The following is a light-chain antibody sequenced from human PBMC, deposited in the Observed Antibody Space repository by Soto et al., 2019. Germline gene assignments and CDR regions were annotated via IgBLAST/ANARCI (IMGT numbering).Light chain of an antibody. CDR3: SSYTSSSTLTV. Sequence: QSALTQPASVSGSPGQSITISCTGTSIDVGGYNYVSWYQQHPGKAPKLMIYDVSNRPSVVSNRFSGSKSGNTASLTISGLQAEDEADYYCSSYTSSSTLTVFGGGTKLTVL. CDR1: SIDVGGYNY. J-gene: IGLJ2*01. V-gene: IGLV2-14*01. CDR2: DVS.